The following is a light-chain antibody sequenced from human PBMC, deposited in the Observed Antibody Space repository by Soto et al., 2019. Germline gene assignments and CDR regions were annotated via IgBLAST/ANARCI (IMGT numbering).Light chain of an antibody. CDR3: QQTYSTPHT. Sequence: DIQMTQSPSSLSASVGDRVTITCRASQTITTYLNWYQHKPGKAPNLLIYAAISLQSGVPSRLSGSGSGTDFTLTISSLQPEDFATYYCQQTYSTPHTFGQGTKVEIK. V-gene: IGKV1-39*01. J-gene: IGKJ2*01. CDR2: AAI. CDR1: QTITTY.